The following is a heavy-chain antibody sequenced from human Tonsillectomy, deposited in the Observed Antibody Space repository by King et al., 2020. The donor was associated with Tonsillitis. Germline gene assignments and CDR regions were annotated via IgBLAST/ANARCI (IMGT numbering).Heavy chain of an antibody. V-gene: IGHV3-30*04. CDR3: ASVGVAAGAGTRASYFDY. CDR2: ISYDGSNK. J-gene: IGHJ4*02. CDR1: GFTFSSYA. D-gene: IGHD1-1*01. Sequence: VQLVESGGGVVQPGRSLRLSCAASGFTFSSYAMDWVRQAPGKGLEWVAVISYDGSNKYLADSVKGRFTISRDNSKNTLFLQMISMRAEDKAVYYCASVGVAAGAGTRASYFDYWGQGTLVTVSS.